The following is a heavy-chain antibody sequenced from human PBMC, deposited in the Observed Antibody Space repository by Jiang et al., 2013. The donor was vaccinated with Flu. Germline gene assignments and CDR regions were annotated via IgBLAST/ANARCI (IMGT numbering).Heavy chain of an antibody. V-gene: IGHV4-39*07. CDR1: GDPITTDGYF. CDR3: ASSTVKTFDAFDI. J-gene: IGHJ3*02. CDR2: LYSSGST. Sequence: PGLVKPSETLSLICSVSGDPITTDGYFWGWIRQPPGKGLEWIASLYSSGSTYYPPSLKSRVTILRDTSRSQFSLKLTSVTAADTALYYCASSTVKTFDAFDIWGQGTMVTVSS. D-gene: IGHD4-11*01.